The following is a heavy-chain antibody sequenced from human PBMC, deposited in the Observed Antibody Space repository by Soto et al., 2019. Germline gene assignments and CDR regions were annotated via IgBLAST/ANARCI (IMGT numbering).Heavy chain of an antibody. J-gene: IGHJ6*02. Sequence: GGSLRLSCAASGFTFSSYAMSWVRQAPGKGLEWVSAISGSGGSTYYADPVKGRFTISRDNSKNTLYLQMNSLRAEDTAVYYCAKDYSNYYYYYGMDVWGQGTTVTVSS. CDR2: ISGSGGST. CDR3: AKDYSNYYYYYGMDV. D-gene: IGHD4-4*01. V-gene: IGHV3-23*01. CDR1: GFTFSSYA.